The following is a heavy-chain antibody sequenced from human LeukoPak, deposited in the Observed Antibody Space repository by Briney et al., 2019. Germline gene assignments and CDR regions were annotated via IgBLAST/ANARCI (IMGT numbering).Heavy chain of an antibody. Sequence: PSETLSLTCAVYGGSFSGYYWSWSRQPPGKGLEWIGEINHSGSTNYNPSLKSRVTISVDTSKNQFSLKLSSVTAADTAVYYCACGYSYDYWGQGTLVTVSS. D-gene: IGHD5-18*01. CDR3: ACGYSYDY. CDR2: INHSGST. J-gene: IGHJ4*02. CDR1: GGSFSGYY. V-gene: IGHV4-34*01.